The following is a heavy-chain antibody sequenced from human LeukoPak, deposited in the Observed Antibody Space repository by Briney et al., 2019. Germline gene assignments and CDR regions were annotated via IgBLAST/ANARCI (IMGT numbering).Heavy chain of an antibody. V-gene: IGHV1-8*01. J-gene: IGHJ4*02. Sequence: PGASVKVSCKTSGYTFTSYDINWVRQATGQGLEWMGWMNPNSGNTGYAQKFQGRVTMTRNTSISTAYMELSSLRSEDTAVYYCARAGAAADTRGDYWGQGTLVTVSS. CDR3: ARAGAAADTRGDY. D-gene: IGHD6-13*01. CDR1: GYTFTSYD. CDR2: MNPNSGNT.